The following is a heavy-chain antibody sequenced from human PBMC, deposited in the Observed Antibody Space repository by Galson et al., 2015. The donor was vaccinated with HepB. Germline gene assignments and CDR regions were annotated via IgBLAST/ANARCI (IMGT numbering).Heavy chain of an antibody. Sequence: SETLSLTCTVSGGSISSSSYYWGWIRQPPGKGLEWIGSIYYSGSTYYNPSLKSRVTISVDTSKNQFSLKLSSVTAADTAVHYCARHYRGVDDYWGQGTLVTVSS. CDR3: ARHYRGVDDY. J-gene: IGHJ4*02. CDR1: GGSISSSSYY. D-gene: IGHD3-10*01. CDR2: IYYSGST. V-gene: IGHV4-39*01.